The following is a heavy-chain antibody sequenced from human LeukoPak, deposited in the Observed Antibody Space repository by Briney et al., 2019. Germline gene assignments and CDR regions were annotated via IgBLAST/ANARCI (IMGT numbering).Heavy chain of an antibody. Sequence: GGSLRLSCAASGFTFSSYAMSWVRQAPGKGLEWVSAISGSGGSTYYADSVKGRFTISRDISKNTLYLQMNSLRAEDTAVYYCAKGIAAAGTAIDYWGQGTLATVSS. CDR3: AKGIAAAGTAIDY. V-gene: IGHV3-23*01. J-gene: IGHJ4*02. CDR1: GFTFSSYA. CDR2: ISGSGGST. D-gene: IGHD6-13*01.